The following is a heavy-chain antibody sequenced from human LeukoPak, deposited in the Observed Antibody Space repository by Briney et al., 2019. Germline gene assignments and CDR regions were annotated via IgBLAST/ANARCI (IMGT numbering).Heavy chain of an antibody. V-gene: IGHV4-34*01. J-gene: IGHJ3*02. CDR2: INHSGST. Sequence: SETLSLTCAVYGGSFSGYYWSWIRQPPGKGLGWIGEINHSGSTNYNPSLKRRVTISVDTSKNQFSLKLSSVTAADTAVYYCARDSLWLVWSRAAFDIWGQGTMVTVSS. CDR1: GGSFSGYY. D-gene: IGHD6-19*01. CDR3: ARDSLWLVWSRAAFDI.